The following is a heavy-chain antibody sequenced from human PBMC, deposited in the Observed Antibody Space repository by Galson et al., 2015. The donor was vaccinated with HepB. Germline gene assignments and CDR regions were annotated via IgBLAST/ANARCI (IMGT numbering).Heavy chain of an antibody. CDR3: TALLYYDILTGYYMGDDY. CDR2: IKSKTDGGTT. V-gene: IGHV3-15*01. CDR1: GFTFSNAW. J-gene: IGHJ4*02. Sequence: LRLSCAASGFTFSNAWMSWVRQAPGKGLEWVGRIKSKTDGGTTNYAAPVKGRFTISRDDSKNTLYLQMNSLKTEDTAVYYCTALLYYDILTGYYMGDDYWGQGTLVTVSS. D-gene: IGHD3-9*01.